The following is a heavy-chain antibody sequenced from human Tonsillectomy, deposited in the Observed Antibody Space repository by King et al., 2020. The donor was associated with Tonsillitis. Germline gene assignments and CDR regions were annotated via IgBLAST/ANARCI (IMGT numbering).Heavy chain of an antibody. CDR1: GFTFDDYA. V-gene: IGHV3-9*01. J-gene: IGHJ6*02. CDR3: AKEEGNLNDPYDYYYYYGMDV. Sequence: VQLVESGGGLVQPGRSLRLSCAASGFTFDDYAMHWVRQAPGKGLEWVSGISWNSGSIGYADSVKGRFTISRDNAKNSLYLQMNSLRAEDTALYYCAKEEGNLNDPYDYYYYYGMDVWGQGTTVTVSS. D-gene: IGHD1-1*01. CDR2: ISWNSGSI.